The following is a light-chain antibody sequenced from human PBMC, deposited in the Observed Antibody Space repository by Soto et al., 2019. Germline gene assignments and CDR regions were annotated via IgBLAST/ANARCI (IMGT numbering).Light chain of an antibody. V-gene: IGKV3-20*01. J-gene: IGKJ1*01. CDR1: ESVRSSY. Sequence: EYMLTLAPGTLSVSPGERATLSCRASESVRSSYLAWYQQKPGQAPRLLIYGASTRATGIPDRFTGSGSGTDFTLSVSRLEPEDFAVYFCQLDGSSPATFGQGTKVDTK. CDR2: GAS. CDR3: QLDGSSPAT.